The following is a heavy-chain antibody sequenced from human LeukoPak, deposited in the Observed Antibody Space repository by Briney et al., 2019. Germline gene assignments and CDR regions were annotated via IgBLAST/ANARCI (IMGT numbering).Heavy chain of an antibody. CDR1: GYTFTSYG. D-gene: IGHD2-15*01. V-gene: IGHV1-18*01. J-gene: IGHJ4*02. CDR2: ISAYNGNT. CDR3: ARDLCSGGSCYSDY. Sequence: GASVKVPCKASGYTFTSYGISWVRQAPGQGLEWMGWISAYNGNTNYAQKLQGRVTMTTDTSTSTAYMELRSLRSDDTAVYYCARDLCSGGSCYSDYWGQGTLVTVSS.